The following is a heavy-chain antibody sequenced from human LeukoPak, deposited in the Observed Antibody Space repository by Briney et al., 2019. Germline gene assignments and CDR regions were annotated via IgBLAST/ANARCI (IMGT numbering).Heavy chain of an antibody. CDR1: GSTLSSYD. V-gene: IGHV3-13*01. D-gene: IGHD6-13*01. CDR2: IGTAGEI. Sequence: GGSLRLSCAASGSTLSSYDIHWVRQATGKGLEWVSGIGTAGEIYYPGSVKGRFTISRENAKNSLYLQMNSLRAGDTAVYYCGRAAYSSTWYSRYFDLWGRGTLVTVSS. CDR3: GRAAYSSTWYSRYFDL. J-gene: IGHJ2*01.